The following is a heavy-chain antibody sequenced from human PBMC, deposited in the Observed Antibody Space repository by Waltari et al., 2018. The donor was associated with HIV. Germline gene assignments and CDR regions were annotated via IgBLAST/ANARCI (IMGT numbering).Heavy chain of an antibody. Sequence: QVQPVQSGAEGKKPGSSGKVSCKASAGTCRTSAINWVRQAPGQGLEWMGWIIPIFGSPNYAQKFQGRVTITADESTSTVYMKLSSLRSEDTAVDYCASASRDTAMGAFDIWGQGTMVTVSS. CDR2: IIPIFGSP. D-gene: IGHD5-18*01. CDR3: ASASRDTAMGAFDI. CDR1: AGTCRTSA. J-gene: IGHJ3*02. V-gene: IGHV1-69*01.